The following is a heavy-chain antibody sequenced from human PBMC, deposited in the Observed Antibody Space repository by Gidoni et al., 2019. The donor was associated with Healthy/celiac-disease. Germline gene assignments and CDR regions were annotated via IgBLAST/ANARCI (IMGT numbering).Heavy chain of an antibody. J-gene: IGHJ6*02. V-gene: IGHV4-4*02. CDR1: GGSISSSNL. Sequence: QVQLQESCPGLVKPSGTLSLTCDVSGGSISSSNLWSWVRQPPGKGLEWIGEIYHSGSTNYNPSIKSRVTISVDKSKNQFSLKLSFLTAADTAVYYCAREPGIAAAIGMDVWGQGTTVTVSS. D-gene: IGHD6-13*01. CDR3: AREPGIAAAIGMDV. CDR2: IYHSGST.